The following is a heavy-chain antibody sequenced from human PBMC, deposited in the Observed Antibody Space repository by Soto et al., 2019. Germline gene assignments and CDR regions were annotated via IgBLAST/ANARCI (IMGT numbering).Heavy chain of an antibody. CDR2: IIPILGIA. J-gene: IGHJ4*02. CDR1: GGTFSSYT. CDR3: ARDGHFNMGLGRGDY. V-gene: IGHV1-69*08. D-gene: IGHD3-10*01. Sequence: QVQLVQSGAEVKKPGSSVKVSCKASGGTFSSYTISWVRQAPGQGLEWMGRIIPILGIANYAQKFQGRVTITADKSTSTAYMELSSLRSEDTAVYYCARDGHFNMGLGRGDYWGQGTLVTVSS.